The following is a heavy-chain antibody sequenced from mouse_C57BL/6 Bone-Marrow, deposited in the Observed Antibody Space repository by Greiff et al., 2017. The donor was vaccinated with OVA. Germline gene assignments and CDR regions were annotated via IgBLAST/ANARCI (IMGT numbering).Heavy chain of an antibody. V-gene: IGHV7-3*01. CDR3: ARCYYRNENYYAMDY. D-gene: IGHD2-14*01. Sequence: EVKLMESGGGLVQPGGSLSLSCAASGFTFTDYYMSWVRQPPGKALEWLGFIRNKANGYTTEYSASVKGRFTISRDNSQSILYLQMNALRAEDSATYYCARCYYRNENYYAMDYWGQGTSGTVSS. CDR1: GFTFTDYY. J-gene: IGHJ4*01. CDR2: IRNKANGYTT.